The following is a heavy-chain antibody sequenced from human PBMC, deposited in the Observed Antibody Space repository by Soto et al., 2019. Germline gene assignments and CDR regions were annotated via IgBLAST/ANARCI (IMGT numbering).Heavy chain of an antibody. CDR3: AREGSYGWYDC. Sequence: QVQLVQSGAEVRKPGASVKVSCKASGYTFSSHGIIWVRQAPGQGLEWMGWISGYNGNAKYAQRFPSRVTMTTDTSTSTVYMDLRSLGSDDSAVYYCAREGSYGWYDCWGQGTLVTVSS. CDR1: GYTFSSHG. D-gene: IGHD2-15*01. CDR2: ISGYNGNA. J-gene: IGHJ5*01. V-gene: IGHV1-18*01.